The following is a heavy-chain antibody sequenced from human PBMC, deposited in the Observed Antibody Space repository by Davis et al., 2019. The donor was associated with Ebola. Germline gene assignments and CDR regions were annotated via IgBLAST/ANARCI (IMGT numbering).Heavy chain of an antibody. CDR2: SSVRSIT. CDR3: TKVHPPTTVTTGWFDP. CDR1: GFIFSSYA. V-gene: IGHV3-23*01. D-gene: IGHD4-17*01. J-gene: IGHJ5*02. Sequence: GESLKTPCAASGFIFSSYAMSWVPQAPGKGLEWVSSSSVRSITYPAHSVKGRFTISRDNSKNTLYLQMNSLRAEDTAVYYCTKVHPPTTVTTGWFDPWGQGTLVTVSS.